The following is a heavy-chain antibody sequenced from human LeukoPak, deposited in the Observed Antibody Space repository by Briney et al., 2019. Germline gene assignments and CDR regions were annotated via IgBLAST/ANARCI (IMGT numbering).Heavy chain of an antibody. Sequence: GGSLRLSCAASGFTFSSYSMNWVRQAPGKGLEWVSSISSGSTYMYYADSVKGRFTISRDNARDSMYLQMNSLRAEDTAVYYCARGPGGRQPNYWGQGTLVTVSS. D-gene: IGHD3-16*01. CDR3: ARGPGGRQPNY. V-gene: IGHV3-21*01. J-gene: IGHJ4*02. CDR2: ISSGSTYM. CDR1: GFTFSSYS.